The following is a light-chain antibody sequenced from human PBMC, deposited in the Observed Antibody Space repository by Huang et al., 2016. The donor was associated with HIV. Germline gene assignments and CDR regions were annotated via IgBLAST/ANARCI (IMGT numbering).Light chain of an antibody. CDR2: SAA. CDR1: QDIGSY. J-gene: IGKJ4*01. V-gene: IGKV1-12*01. CDR3: QQGNSFPLT. Sequence: DIQMTQSPSSVSASVGARVTITCRASQDIGSYLAWYQQKPGKAPKVLIYSAASLERGVPIRFTGSGFGTHFALTIDSLQPEDFATYYCQQGNSFPLTFGGGTKVQI.